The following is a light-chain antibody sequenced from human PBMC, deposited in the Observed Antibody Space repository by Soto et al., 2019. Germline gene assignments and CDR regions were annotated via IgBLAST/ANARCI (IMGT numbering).Light chain of an antibody. CDR3: QQYNSYSRT. CDR1: QSISNY. Sequence: DIQMTQSPSSLSASVGDRVAITCLASQSISNYLNWYQRKPGKAPNLLIYAASSLQSGVPSRFSGRGSGTEFTLTISSLQPDDFATYYCQQYNSYSRTFGQGTKVDI. J-gene: IGKJ1*01. V-gene: IGKV1-16*01. CDR2: AAS.